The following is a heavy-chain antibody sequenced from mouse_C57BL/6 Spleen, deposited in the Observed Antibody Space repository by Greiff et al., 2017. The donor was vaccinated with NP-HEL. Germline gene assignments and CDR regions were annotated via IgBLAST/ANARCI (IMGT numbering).Heavy chain of an antibody. CDR2: IYPSDSET. Sequence: QVQLQQSGAELVRPGSSVKLSCKASGYTFTSYWMDWVKQRPGQGLEWIGNIYPSDSETHYNQKFKDKATLTVDKSSSTAYMQLSSLTSEDSAVYYCARSGYYGSLDYWGQGTTLTVSS. J-gene: IGHJ2*01. CDR3: ARSGYYGSLDY. CDR1: GYTFTSYW. V-gene: IGHV1-61*01. D-gene: IGHD1-1*01.